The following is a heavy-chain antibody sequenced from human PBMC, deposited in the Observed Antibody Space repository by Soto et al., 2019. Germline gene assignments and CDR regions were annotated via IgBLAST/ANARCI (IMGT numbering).Heavy chain of an antibody. CDR2: ISSSSSYT. Sequence: QTPGKGLEWVSYISSSSSYTNYADSVKGRFTISRDNAKNSLYLQMNSLRVEDTAVYYCAKVGFADSYGFLFYSAGQPTLVTVPS. D-gene: IGHD5-18*01. J-gene: IGHJ5*01. V-gene: IGHV3-11*05. CDR3: AKVGFADSYGFLFYS.